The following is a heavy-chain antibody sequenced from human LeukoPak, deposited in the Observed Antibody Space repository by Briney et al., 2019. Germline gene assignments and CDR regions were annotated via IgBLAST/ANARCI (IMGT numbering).Heavy chain of an antibody. Sequence: PSQTLSLTCTVSGGSISSGDCYWSWIRQPPGKGLEWIGYIYYSGSTYYNPSLKSRVTISVDTSKNQFSLKLSSVTAADTAVYYCARNPWVQLWLGGYYMDVWAKGPRSPSP. CDR2: IYYSGST. V-gene: IGHV4-30-4*01. J-gene: IGHJ6*03. CDR1: GGSISSGDCY. CDR3: ARNPWVQLWLGGYYMDV. D-gene: IGHD5-18*01.